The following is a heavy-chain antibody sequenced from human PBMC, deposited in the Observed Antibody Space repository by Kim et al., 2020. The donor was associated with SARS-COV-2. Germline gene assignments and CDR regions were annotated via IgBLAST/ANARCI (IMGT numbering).Heavy chain of an antibody. D-gene: IGHD1-7*01. CDR3: ANSITGTLDWFDP. V-gene: IGHV1-18*04. CDR2: ISAYNGNT. CDR1: GYTFTSYG. Sequence: ASVKVSCKASGYTFTSYGISWVRQAPGQGLEWMGWISAYNGNTNYAQKLQGIVTMTTDTSTSTAYMELRSLRSDDTAVYYCANSITGTLDWFDPWGQGTLVTVSS. J-gene: IGHJ5*02.